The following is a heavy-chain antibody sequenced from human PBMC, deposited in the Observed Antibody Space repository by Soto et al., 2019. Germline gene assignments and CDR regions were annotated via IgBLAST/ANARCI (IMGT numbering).Heavy chain of an antibody. J-gene: IGHJ4*02. D-gene: IGHD3-10*01. CDR3: ARDGGYGSGSYRFDY. Sequence: QVQLQESGPGLVKPSQTLSLTCTVSGGSINSGGYYWSWIHQHPGKGPEWIGYIYYSGSTSYNPSLKSRVTISVDTSKNQFSLKLSSVSAADTAVYYCARDGGYGSGSYRFDYWGQGTLVTVSS. V-gene: IGHV4-31*03. CDR2: IYYSGST. CDR1: GGSINSGGYY.